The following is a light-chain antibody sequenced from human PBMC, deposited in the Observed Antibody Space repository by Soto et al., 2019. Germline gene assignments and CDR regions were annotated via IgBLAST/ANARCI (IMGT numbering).Light chain of an antibody. V-gene: IGKV3-20*01. Sequence: EIVLTQSPGTLSLSPGERATLSCRASQSVSSSYLAWYQQKPGQAPRLLIYGASSRATGIPDRFSGSGSGTDFTLSISRLEPEDFAVYYCQHYGSSPDDRSSPEYSFGQGTKLEIK. J-gene: IGKJ2*03. CDR2: GAS. CDR3: QHYGSSPDDRSSPEYS. CDR1: QSVSSSY.